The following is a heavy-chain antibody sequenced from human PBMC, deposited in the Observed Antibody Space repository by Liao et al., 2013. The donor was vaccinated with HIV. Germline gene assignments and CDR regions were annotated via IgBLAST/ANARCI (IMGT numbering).Heavy chain of an antibody. Sequence: QVQLQESGPGLVKPSETLSLSCTVSGASIGRGGYSWSWIRQAPGKGLEWIGLITSSGSTTSYNSALKSRVTISLEKSETQFSLELTSPTAADTAVYYCARGGSLLTGYWGSRSGYPFDYWGQGLLVSVFS. D-gene: IGHD3-10*01. J-gene: IGHJ4*02. CDR3: ARGGSLLTGYWGSRSGYPFDY. V-gene: IGHV4-30-2*01. CDR2: ITSSGSTT. CDR1: GASIGRGGYS.